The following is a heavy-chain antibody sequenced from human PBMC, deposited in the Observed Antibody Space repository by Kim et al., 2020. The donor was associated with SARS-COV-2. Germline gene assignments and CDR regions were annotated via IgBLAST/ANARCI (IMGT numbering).Heavy chain of an antibody. V-gene: IGHV3-23*01. D-gene: IGHD5-12*01. CDR2: ISGDGGST. Sequence: GGSLRLSCTVSGFTLSNHAMSWVRQAPGKGLEWVSAISGDGGSTYYADSVKGRFSISRDISKNTLHVQMNSLRAEDTAVYYCTMATISGPYYYGMDAWG. CDR3: TMATISGPYYYGMDA. CDR1: GFTLSNHA. J-gene: IGHJ6*02.